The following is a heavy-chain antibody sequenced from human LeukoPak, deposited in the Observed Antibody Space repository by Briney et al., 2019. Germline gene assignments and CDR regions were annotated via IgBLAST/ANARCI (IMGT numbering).Heavy chain of an antibody. CDR1: GFTFSSYA. CDR3: ARDPDAYSGYDCFGY. D-gene: IGHD5-12*01. Sequence: GGSLRLSCAASGFTFSSYAMHWVRQAPGKGLEWVAVTSYDGSNKYYADSVKGRFTISRDNSKNTLYLQMNSLRAEDTAVYYCARDPDAYSGYDCFGYWGQGTLVTVSS. CDR2: TSYDGSNK. J-gene: IGHJ4*02. V-gene: IGHV3-30*04.